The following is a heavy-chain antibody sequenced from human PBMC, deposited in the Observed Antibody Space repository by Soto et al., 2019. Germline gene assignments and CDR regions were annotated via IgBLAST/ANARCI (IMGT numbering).Heavy chain of an antibody. V-gene: IGHV3-33*01. CDR2: IWYDGSNK. D-gene: IGHD3-22*01. Sequence: SLRLSCAASGFTFSXXXXXWVRQAPGKGLEWVAVIWYDGSNKYYADSVKGRFTISRDNSKNTLYLQMNSLRAEDTAVYYCARGLGAXXTGIDYWGLXXXVTVSS. J-gene: IGHJ4*02. CDR3: ARGLGAXXTGIDY. CDR1: GFTFSXXX.